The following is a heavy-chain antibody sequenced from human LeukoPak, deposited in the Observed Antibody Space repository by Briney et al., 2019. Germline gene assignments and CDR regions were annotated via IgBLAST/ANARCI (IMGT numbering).Heavy chain of an antibody. CDR2: INTDGSST. Sequence: PGGSLRLSCATSGFTFSGYWMHWVRQAPGKGLVWVSRINTDGSSTNYADSVKGRFTISRDNAKNTLYLQMNSLRAEDTAVYYCGRGRYGDLHWGQGTLVTVSS. J-gene: IGHJ4*02. D-gene: IGHD4-17*01. CDR1: GFTFSGYW. CDR3: GRGRYGDLH. V-gene: IGHV3-74*01.